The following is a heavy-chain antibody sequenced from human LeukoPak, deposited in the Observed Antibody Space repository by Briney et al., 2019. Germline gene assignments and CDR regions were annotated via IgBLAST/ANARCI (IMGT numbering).Heavy chain of an antibody. D-gene: IGHD3-9*01. CDR3: ASPLRYSSGLDL. V-gene: IGHV1-8*03. CDR1: GYTFTSYD. CDR2: MNPGSGDT. Sequence: ASVKVSCKASGYTFTSYDINWVRQAPGQGLEWMGWMNPGSGDTGYAQKFQGRVTITRNTSIRTAYMELTSLRSDDTAVYYCASPLRYSSGLDLWGRGTLVTVSS. J-gene: IGHJ2*01.